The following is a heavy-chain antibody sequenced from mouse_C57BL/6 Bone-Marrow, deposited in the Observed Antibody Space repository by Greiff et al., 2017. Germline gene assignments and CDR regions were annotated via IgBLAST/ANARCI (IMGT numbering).Heavy chain of an antibody. V-gene: IGHV1-63*01. D-gene: IGHD2-3*01. J-gene: IGHJ2*01. Sequence: VKLMESGAELVRPGTSVKMSCKASGYTFTNYWIGWAKQRPGHGLEWIGDIYPGGGYTNYNEKFKGKATLTADKSSSTAYMQVSSLTSEDSAIYYCALYDGYFSFDYWGQGTTLTVSS. CDR2: IYPGGGYT. CDR1: GYTFTNYW. CDR3: ALYDGYFSFDY.